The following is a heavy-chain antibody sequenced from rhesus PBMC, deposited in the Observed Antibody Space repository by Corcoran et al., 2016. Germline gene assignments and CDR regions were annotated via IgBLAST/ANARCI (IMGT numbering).Heavy chain of an antibody. D-gene: IGHD6-31*01. CDR2: IYGNSAST. J-gene: IGHJ2*01. Sequence: QVKLQQWGEGLVKPSETLSLTCAVYGGSISGYYYWSWIRQPPGKGLEWIGYIYGNSASTTYNPSLKNRCTIAKDPSKNQFSLKLSSVTAADTAVYYCARYDGSCWYYWYFDLWGPGTPITISS. CDR3: ARYDGSCWYYWYFDL. CDR1: GGSISGYYY. V-gene: IGHV4-73*01.